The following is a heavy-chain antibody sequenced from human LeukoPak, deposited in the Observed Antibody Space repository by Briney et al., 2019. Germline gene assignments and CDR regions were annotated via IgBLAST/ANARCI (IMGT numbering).Heavy chain of an antibody. J-gene: IGHJ4*02. Sequence: GGSLRLSCAASGFTFSNNWMTWVRQAPGKGLEGVANIKQDGSEKYYVDSVKGRFTISRDNAKTSLYLQVNSLRAEDTAVYYCARERNGGYVPNFDSCGQGTLVTVSS. CDR2: IKQDGSEK. CDR1: GFTFSNNW. V-gene: IGHV3-7*01. CDR3: ARERNGGYVPNFDS. D-gene: IGHD5-12*01.